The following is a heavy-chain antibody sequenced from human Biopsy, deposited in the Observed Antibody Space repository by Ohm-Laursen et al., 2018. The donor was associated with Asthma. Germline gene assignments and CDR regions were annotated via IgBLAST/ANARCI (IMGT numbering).Heavy chain of an antibody. CDR2: LIPVLGTA. Sequence: ASVKVSCKPSGDSLGSFINYAISWVRQAPRQGLEWMGGLIPVLGTADYAPMFEGRVTITADESTSTAHLELTSLRFEDTAVYYCARGYSGTDRIVYYYSGMEVWGQGTTVTVSS. J-gene: IGHJ6*02. D-gene: IGHD5-12*01. CDR1: GDSLGSFINYA. V-gene: IGHV1-69*13. CDR3: ARGYSGTDRIVYYYSGMEV.